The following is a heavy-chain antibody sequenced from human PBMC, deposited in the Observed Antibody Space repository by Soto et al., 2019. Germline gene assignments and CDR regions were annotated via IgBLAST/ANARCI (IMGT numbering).Heavy chain of an antibody. D-gene: IGHD5-18*01. CDR3: ARDPDGYEGGWFDP. CDR2: ISAYNVNT. V-gene: IGHV1-18*04. Sequence: GASVKVSCKASGYTFTSYGISWVRQAPGQGLEWMGWISAYNVNTNYAQKLQGRVTMTTDTSTSTAYMELRSLRSDDTAVYYCARDPDGYEGGWFDPWGQGTLVTVSS. CDR1: GYTFTSYG. J-gene: IGHJ5*02.